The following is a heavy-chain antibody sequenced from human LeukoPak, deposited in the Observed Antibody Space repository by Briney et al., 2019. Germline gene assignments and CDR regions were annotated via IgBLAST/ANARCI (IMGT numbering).Heavy chain of an antibody. Sequence: ASVKVSCKASGYTFTSYDINWVRQATGQGLEWMGRINPNSGGTNYAQKFQGRVTMTRDTSITTAYMELSRLRSDDTAVYFCVGVPRYWGQGTLVTVSS. CDR3: VGVPRY. J-gene: IGHJ4*02. V-gene: IGHV1-2*06. CDR1: GYTFTSYD. CDR2: INPNSGGT.